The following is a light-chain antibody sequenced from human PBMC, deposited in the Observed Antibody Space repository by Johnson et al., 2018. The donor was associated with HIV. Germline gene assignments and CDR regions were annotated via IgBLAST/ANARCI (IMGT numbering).Light chain of an antibody. CDR1: SSNIGNNY. V-gene: IGLV1-51*01. J-gene: IGLJ1*01. Sequence: QSVLTQPPSVSAAPGQKVTISCSGSSSNIGNNYVSWYQQLPGTAPKLLIYDNDKRPSGIPDRFSGSKSGTSATLGITGLQTGDEAYHYCGTWDSSLSSLYVFGTGTKGTVL. CDR2: DND. CDR3: GTWDSSLSSLYV.